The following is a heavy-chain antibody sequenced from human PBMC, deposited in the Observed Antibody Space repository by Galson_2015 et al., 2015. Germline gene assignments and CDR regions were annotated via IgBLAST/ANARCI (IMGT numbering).Heavy chain of an antibody. J-gene: IGHJ4*02. V-gene: IGHV3-21*01. CDR2: ISSYSTYI. Sequence: SLRLSCAASGFTFSDYTLNWVRQAPGKGLEWVSSISSYSTYIYYADSVKGRFTISRDNAKNSLFLQMNSLSAEDTAVYFCATSLYLPYYFDSWGQGTLVTVSS. CDR1: GFTFSDYT. D-gene: IGHD2-2*02. CDR3: ATSLYLPYYFDS.